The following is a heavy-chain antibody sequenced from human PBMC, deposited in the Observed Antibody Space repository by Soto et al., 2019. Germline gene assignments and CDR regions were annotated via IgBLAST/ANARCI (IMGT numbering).Heavy chain of an antibody. D-gene: IGHD5-12*01. Sequence: QVQLVQSGAEVKKPGSSVKVSCKASGGTVCSYAISWVRQAPGQGLEWMGGIIPIFGTANYAQKFQGRVTITADESTSTAYMELSSLRSEDTAVYYCARDRDGYEIRGYFDYWGQGTLVTVSS. J-gene: IGHJ4*02. CDR1: GGTVCSYA. CDR3: ARDRDGYEIRGYFDY. V-gene: IGHV1-69*12. CDR2: IIPIFGTA.